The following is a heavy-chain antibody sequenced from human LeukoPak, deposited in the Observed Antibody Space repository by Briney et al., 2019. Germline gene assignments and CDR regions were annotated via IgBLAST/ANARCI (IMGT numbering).Heavy chain of an antibody. CDR2: IHYSEST. Sequence: ASETLSLTCTVSAGSISSFFWSWIRQRPGKGLEWIGYIHYSESTNYNPSLKNRVTMSVDTSTNQFSLKLSSVTAADTAVYYCARHGTLGHFDSWGQGTLVTVSS. V-gene: IGHV4-59*08. J-gene: IGHJ4*02. CDR3: ARHGTLGHFDS. D-gene: IGHD3-16*01. CDR1: AGSISSFF.